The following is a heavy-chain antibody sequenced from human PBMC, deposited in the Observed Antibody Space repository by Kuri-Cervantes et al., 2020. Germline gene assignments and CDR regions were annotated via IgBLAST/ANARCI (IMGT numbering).Heavy chain of an antibody. J-gene: IGHJ4*02. CDR3: ARLAIRYYFDY. Sequence: ESLKISCTVSGGSISNYFWSWIRQPPGKGLEWIGYIYYSGSTNYNPSLKSRVTISVDTSKNQFSLKLSSVTAADTAMYYCARLAIRYYFDYWGQGTRVTGSS. CDR1: GGSISNYF. CDR2: IYYSGST. V-gene: IGHV4-59*01. D-gene: IGHD3-3*01.